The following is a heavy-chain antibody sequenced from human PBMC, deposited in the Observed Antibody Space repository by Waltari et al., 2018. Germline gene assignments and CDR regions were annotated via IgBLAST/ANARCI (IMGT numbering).Heavy chain of an antibody. D-gene: IGHD3-22*01. J-gene: IGHJ4*02. CDR3: ARDGYYYDSSGYHLDY. V-gene: IGHV1-69*04. CDR2: TVPILGIA. CDR1: GGTFSSYT. Sequence: QVQLVQSGAEVKKPGSSVKVSCKASGGTFSSYTISWVRQAPGQGLEWMGRTVPILGIANYAQKFQGRVTITADKSTSTAYMELSSLRSEDTAVYYCARDGYYYDSSGYHLDYWGQGTLVTVSS.